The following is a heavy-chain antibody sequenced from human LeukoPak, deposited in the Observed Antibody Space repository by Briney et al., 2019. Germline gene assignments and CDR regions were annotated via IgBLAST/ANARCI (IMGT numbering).Heavy chain of an antibody. Sequence: GGSLRLSCAASGFTFSNYWMHWVRQAPGKGLVWVSRINSDGINTSYADSVKGRFTISRDNAKNSLYLQMNSLRAEDTAVYYCARPAYCGGNCYYFPDYWGQGTLVTVSS. CDR2: INSDGINT. CDR1: GFTFSNYW. D-gene: IGHD2-21*01. V-gene: IGHV3-74*01. J-gene: IGHJ4*02. CDR3: ARPAYCGGNCYYFPDY.